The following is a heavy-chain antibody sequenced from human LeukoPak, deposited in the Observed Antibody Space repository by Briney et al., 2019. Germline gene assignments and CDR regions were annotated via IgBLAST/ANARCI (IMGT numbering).Heavy chain of an antibody. V-gene: IGHV3-23*01. D-gene: IGHD3-22*01. CDR1: GFTFSNYG. CDR2: ISGSGGST. Sequence: GESLRLSCAASGFTFSNYGISWVRQAPGKGLEWVSAISGSGGSTYYADSVKGRFTISRDNSKNTLYLQMNSLRAEDTAVYYCAKDPAYYYDSSGYNLFDYWGQGTLVTVSS. CDR3: AKDPAYYYDSSGYNLFDY. J-gene: IGHJ4*02.